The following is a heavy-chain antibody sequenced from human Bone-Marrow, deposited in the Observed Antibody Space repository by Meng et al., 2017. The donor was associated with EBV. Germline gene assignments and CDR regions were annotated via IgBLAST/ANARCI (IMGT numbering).Heavy chain of an antibody. CDR3: AAGFRELVRSRDY. CDR1: GCSIRCSNW. Sequence: VQLQESGPRLVKPSGTLSLTCVVCGCSIRCSNWWSWVRQPPGKGLEWIGEIFYGGSTNSTPSLESRVTISVDKYKNQFSLKLSSVTAADTAVYYCAAGFRELVRSRDYWGQGTLVTVSS. CDR2: IFYGGST. V-gene: IGHV4-4*02. D-gene: IGHD3-10*01. J-gene: IGHJ4*02.